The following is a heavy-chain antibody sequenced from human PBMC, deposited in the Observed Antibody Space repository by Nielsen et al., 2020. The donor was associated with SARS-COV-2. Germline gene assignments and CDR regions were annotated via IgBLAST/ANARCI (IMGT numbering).Heavy chain of an antibody. J-gene: IGHJ2*01. CDR3: ARRDGHTNNWYFDL. CDR1: GYSFNSYW. Sequence: GGSLRLSCKGSGYSFNSYWIGWVRQMPGKGLEWMGIIYPGDSDTRYSPSFQGQVTISADKSISTAYLQWSSLKASDTAMYYCARRDGHTNNWYFDLWGRGTLVTVSS. V-gene: IGHV5-51*01. D-gene: IGHD1-1*01. CDR2: IYPGDSDT.